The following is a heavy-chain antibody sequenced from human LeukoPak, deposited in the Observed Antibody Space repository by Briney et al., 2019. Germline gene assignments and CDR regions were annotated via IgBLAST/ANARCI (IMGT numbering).Heavy chain of an antibody. CDR1: GGSISSHY. V-gene: IGHV4-59*11. CDR3: ARDGYTIASYFDY. D-gene: IGHD5-24*01. CDR2: LHYSGIT. Sequence: SETLSLTCTVSGGSISSHYWSWIRQPPGKGLEWIGYLHYSGITSHNPSLKSRVTISVDTSKSQFSLKLTSVTAADTAVYYCARDGYTIASYFDYWGQGALVTVSS. J-gene: IGHJ4*02.